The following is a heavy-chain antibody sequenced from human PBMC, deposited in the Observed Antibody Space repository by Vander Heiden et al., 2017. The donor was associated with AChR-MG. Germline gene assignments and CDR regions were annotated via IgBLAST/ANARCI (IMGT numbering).Heavy chain of an antibody. V-gene: IGHV3-30*18. CDR2: ISYDGSNK. CDR1: GFTFSSYG. J-gene: IGHJ4*02. D-gene: IGHD3-16*02. CDR3: AKGGDGGLHWGELSSKVY. Sequence: QVQLVESGGGVVQPGRSLRLSCAASGFTFSSYGVHWGRQAPGKGLEWVAVISYDGSNKYYADSVKGRVTISRDNSKNTLYRQMNSLRAEETAVYYCAKGGDGGLHWGELSSKVYWGQGTLVTVSS.